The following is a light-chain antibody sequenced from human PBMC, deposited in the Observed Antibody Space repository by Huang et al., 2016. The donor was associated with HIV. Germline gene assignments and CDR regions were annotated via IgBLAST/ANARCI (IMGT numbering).Light chain of an antibody. CDR3: QQSDSTPYT. Sequence: DLQMPQSPSSLSASVGDRVTISCRSSQSFSSSLNWYQQRPGKAPKLLIYAASSLQSGVPSRFSGSGSGTDFSLTINSLQPEDFATYYCQQSDSTPYTFGQGTKLEIK. CDR2: AAS. J-gene: IGKJ2*01. CDR1: QSFSSS. V-gene: IGKV1-39*01.